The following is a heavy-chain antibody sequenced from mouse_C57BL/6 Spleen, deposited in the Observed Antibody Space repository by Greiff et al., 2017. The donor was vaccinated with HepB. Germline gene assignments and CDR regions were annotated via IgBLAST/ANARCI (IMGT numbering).Heavy chain of an antibody. CDR2: ISYDGSN. D-gene: IGHD1-1*01. CDR1: GYSITSGYY. V-gene: IGHV3-6*01. Sequence: VQLKESGPGLVKPSQSLSLTCSVTGYSITSGYYWNWIRQFPGNKLEWMGYISYDGSNNYNPSLKNRISITRDTSKNQFFLKLNSVTTEDTATYYCGREYYGSSYGVSWGQGTTLTVSS. CDR3: GREYYGSSYGVS. J-gene: IGHJ2*01.